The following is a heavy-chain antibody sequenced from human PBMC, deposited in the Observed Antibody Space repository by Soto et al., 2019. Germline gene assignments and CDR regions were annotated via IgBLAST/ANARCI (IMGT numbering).Heavy chain of an antibody. D-gene: IGHD3-10*01. Sequence: PGGSLRLSCAASGFTFSRYAMHWVRQAPGKGLEWVAVISYDGTNKYHTDSVEGRFTISRDNSKNTLFLQMDSLRGDDTAMYYCSKDLAYYGSGTYYALDVWGQGTSVTVSS. CDR1: GFTFSRYA. CDR3: SKDLAYYGSGTYYALDV. J-gene: IGHJ6*02. V-gene: IGHV3-30*18. CDR2: ISYDGTNK.